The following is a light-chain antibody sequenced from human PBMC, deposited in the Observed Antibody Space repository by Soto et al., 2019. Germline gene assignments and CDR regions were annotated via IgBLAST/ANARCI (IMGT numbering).Light chain of an antibody. CDR1: SSDVGSYNR. CDR2: EGS. V-gene: IGLV2-18*02. J-gene: IGLJ1*01. CDR3: SSYTVSGTYV. Sequence: QSVLTQPPSVSGSPGQSVTISCTGTSSDVGSYNRVSWYQQPPGTAPKLIIYEGSTRPSGVPDRFSGSKSGNTASLTISGLQAEDEADYYCSSYTVSGTYVFGTGTKLTVL.